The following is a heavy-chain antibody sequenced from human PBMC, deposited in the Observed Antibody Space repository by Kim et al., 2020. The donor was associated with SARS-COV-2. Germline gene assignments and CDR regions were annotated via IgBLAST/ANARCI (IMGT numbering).Heavy chain of an antibody. CDR3: ARDLVGTKNF. CDR2: ITGSGTGT. D-gene: IGHD1-26*01. CDR1: GFTFSGYA. Sequence: GGSLRLSCAASGFTFSGYAMSWVRQAPGRGLEWVSTITGSGTGTYYADSLKGRFTISRDNSKSTLYLQMNSLRAEDTAVYDCARDLVGTKNFWGQGTLVT. V-gene: IGHV3-23*01. J-gene: IGHJ4*02.